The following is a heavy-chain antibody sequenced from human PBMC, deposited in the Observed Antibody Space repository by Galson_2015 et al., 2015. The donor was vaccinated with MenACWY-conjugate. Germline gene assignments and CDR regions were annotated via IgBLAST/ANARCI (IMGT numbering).Heavy chain of an antibody. CDR3: TKAAARYSTSSAFNWFDP. D-gene: IGHD6-6*01. Sequence: SLRLSCAASGFTFSNYWMHWVRQAPGKGLEWVSRVNSDGTGTTYADSAKGRFTIPRDNAKSTLYLQMNSLRAEDTAIYYCTKAAARYSTSSAFNWFDPWGQGALVTVSS. V-gene: IGHV3-74*01. CDR1: GFTFSNYW. J-gene: IGHJ5*02. CDR2: VNSDGTGT.